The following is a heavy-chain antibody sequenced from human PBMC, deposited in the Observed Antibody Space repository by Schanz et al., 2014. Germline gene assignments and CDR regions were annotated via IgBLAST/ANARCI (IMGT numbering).Heavy chain of an antibody. D-gene: IGHD3-9*01. CDR1: GGIFSSYA. V-gene: IGHV1-69*01. J-gene: IGHJ3*01. CDR3: AKALKTLVQRTEAFEL. CDR2: IIPAFGRG. Sequence: CKASGGIFSSYAISWVRQAPGHGLEWMGWIIPAFGRGDNPQKFQGRVTITADESASTAYMELSSRRSEDTAIYDRAKALKTLVQRTEAFELWGQGTMVDVSS.